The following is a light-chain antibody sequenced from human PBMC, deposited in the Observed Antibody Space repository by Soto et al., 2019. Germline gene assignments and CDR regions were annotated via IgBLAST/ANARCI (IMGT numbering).Light chain of an antibody. CDR2: GAS. V-gene: IGKV1-17*01. J-gene: IGKJ1*01. Sequence: DIQMTQSPSSLSASVGYRVNISCRASQGIRTDLVWYQQRPGKAPQRLIYGASTLHTGVPTRFRGSGSGAEFTLTISSLQPADFATYYCLQNYSCPQTLGQGTKVGIK. CDR1: QGIRTD. CDR3: LQNYSCPQT.